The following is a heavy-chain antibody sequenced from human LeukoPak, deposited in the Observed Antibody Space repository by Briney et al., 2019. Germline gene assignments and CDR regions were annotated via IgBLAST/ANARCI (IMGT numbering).Heavy chain of an antibody. Sequence: PSETLSLTCTASGGSISSYSWSWIRQPPGKGLEWRGYIYFSGSTDYNPSLKSRVTISVDTSKNQFSLKLTSVTAADTAVYYCVRSEYSSSSGHFDYWGQGTLVTVSS. J-gene: IGHJ4*02. CDR1: GGSISSYS. V-gene: IGHV4-59*08. D-gene: IGHD6-6*01. CDR2: IYFSGST. CDR3: VRSEYSSSSGHFDY.